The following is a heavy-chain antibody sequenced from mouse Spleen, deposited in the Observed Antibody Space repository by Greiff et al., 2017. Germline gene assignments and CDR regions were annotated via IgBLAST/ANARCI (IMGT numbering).Heavy chain of an antibody. D-gene: IGHD2-2*01. CDR3: ARDGGYDAFDY. J-gene: IGHJ2*01. CDR2: INPNNGGT. CDR1: GYTFTDYY. Sequence: VQLQQSGPELVKPGASVKISCKASGYTFTDYYMNWVKQSHGKSLEWIGDINPNNGGTSYNQKFKGKATLTVDKSSSTAYMELRSLTSEDSAVYYCARDGGYDAFDYWGQGTTLTVSS. V-gene: IGHV1-26*01.